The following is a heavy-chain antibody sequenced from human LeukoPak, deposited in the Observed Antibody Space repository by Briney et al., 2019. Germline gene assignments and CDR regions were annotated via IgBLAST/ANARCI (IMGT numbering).Heavy chain of an antibody. Sequence: GGSLRLSCSASGFTFNSYPVHWVRQAPGKGLEYVSGISRNGGSTYYADSVKGRFTISRDNSKNTLYLQMNSLRAEDTAVYYCAKKGVDWGQGTLVTVSS. V-gene: IGHV3-64*04. J-gene: IGHJ4*02. CDR1: GFTFNSYP. CDR3: AKKGVD. CDR2: ISRNGGST. D-gene: IGHD3-10*01.